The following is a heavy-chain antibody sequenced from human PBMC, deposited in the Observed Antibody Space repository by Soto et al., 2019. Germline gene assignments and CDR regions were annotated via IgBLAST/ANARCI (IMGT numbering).Heavy chain of an antibody. Sequence: PXGSLKLSCAASGFTFSSYWMHWVRQAPGKGLVWVSRINSDGSSTTYADSVKGRFTISRDNAKNTLYLQMNSLRAEDTAVYFCARSQGGNYHFDYWGQGTLVTVSS. CDR1: GFTFSSYW. V-gene: IGHV3-74*01. CDR3: ARSQGGNYHFDY. D-gene: IGHD1-26*01. J-gene: IGHJ4*02. CDR2: INSDGSST.